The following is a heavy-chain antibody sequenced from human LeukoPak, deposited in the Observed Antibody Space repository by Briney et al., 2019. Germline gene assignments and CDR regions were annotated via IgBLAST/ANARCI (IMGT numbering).Heavy chain of an antibody. CDR1: GFTFSSSV. Sequence: GGSLRLSCAASGFTFSSSVMSWVRQAPGKGLEWVSGISGSIGGTYYADSVKGRFTISRDNSKNRLNLQMNSLRAEGTALYYCAKGIYTPMDLDHWGQGTLVTVSS. J-gene: IGHJ4*02. V-gene: IGHV3-23*01. D-gene: IGHD5-18*01. CDR3: AKGIYTPMDLDH. CDR2: ISGSIGGT.